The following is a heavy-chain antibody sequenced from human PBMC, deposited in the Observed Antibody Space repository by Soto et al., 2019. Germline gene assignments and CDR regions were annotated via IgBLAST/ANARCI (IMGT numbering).Heavy chain of an antibody. Sequence: PSETLSLTCAVYGGSFSGFYWSWIRQSPGTGLEWIGESDHSGSINYNPSLKSRVTISVDTSKNQFSLRLTSVNDADTAVYYCARGQTPDFVFYCDSTNCRMHDSSGQRTPDTGSS. CDR2: SDHSGSI. V-gene: IGHV4-34*01. D-gene: IGHD2-2*01. J-gene: IGHJ5*01. CDR1: GGSFSGFY. CDR3: ARGQTPDFVFYCDSTNCRMHDS.